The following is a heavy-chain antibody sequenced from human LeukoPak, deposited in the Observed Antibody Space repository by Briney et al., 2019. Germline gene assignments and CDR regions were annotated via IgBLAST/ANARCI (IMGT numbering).Heavy chain of an antibody. CDR1: GFTFSNYW. D-gene: IGHD3-3*01. CDR2: IKQDGSEK. J-gene: IGHJ4*02. V-gene: IGHV3-7*03. CDR3: ARALSA. Sequence: GGSLRLSCAASGFTFSNYWMHWVRQAPGKGLEWVANIKQDGSEKYYEGSVKGRFSISGDNARNSVYLQMNSLRAEDTAVYYCARALSAWGQGTLVTVSS.